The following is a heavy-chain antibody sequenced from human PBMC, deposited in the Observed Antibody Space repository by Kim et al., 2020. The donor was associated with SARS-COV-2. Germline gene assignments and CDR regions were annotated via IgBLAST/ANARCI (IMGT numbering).Heavy chain of an antibody. CDR2: ISSSSSYT. CDR1: GFTFSDYY. Sequence: GGSLRLSCAASGFTFSDYYMSWIRQAPGKGLEWVSYISSSSSYTNYADSVKGRFTISRDNAKNSLYLQMNSLRAEDTAVYYCARVGYDYVWGSYRDYYYYYGMELWGQRTTVTVSS. D-gene: IGHD3-16*02. CDR3: ARVGYDYVWGSYRDYYYYYGMEL. V-gene: IGHV3-11*05. J-gene: IGHJ6*02.